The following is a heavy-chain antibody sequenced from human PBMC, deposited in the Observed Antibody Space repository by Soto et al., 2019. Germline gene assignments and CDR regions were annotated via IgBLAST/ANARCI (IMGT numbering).Heavy chain of an antibody. D-gene: IGHD2-2*01. J-gene: IGHJ3*01. CDR2: IIPMLTVT. Sequence: QVHLEQSGAEVKKPGSSVKVSCKAAGGTFSTYTLIWVRQAPGQGLEWMGRIIPMLTVTNSAQKFQGRVTLTADKSTSTAFMELTSLTSDDTAVYYCSIGSWSAETFDVWGQGTMVTVSP. CDR1: GGTFSTYT. CDR3: SIGSWSAETFDV. V-gene: IGHV1-69*02.